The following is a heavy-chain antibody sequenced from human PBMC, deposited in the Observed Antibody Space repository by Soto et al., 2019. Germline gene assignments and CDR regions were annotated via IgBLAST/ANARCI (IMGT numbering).Heavy chain of an antibody. Sequence: QVQLVQSGAEVKKPGSSVKVSCKASGGTFSSYAISWVRQAPGQGLEWMGGIIPIFGTANYAQKFQGRVTITADESTSXAXMXXSSLRSEDTAVYYCARDPTYAYCGGDCYRNDAFDIWGQGTMVTVSS. CDR3: ARDPTYAYCGGDCYRNDAFDI. CDR1: GGTFSSYA. CDR2: IIPIFGTA. D-gene: IGHD2-21*02. J-gene: IGHJ3*02. V-gene: IGHV1-69*12.